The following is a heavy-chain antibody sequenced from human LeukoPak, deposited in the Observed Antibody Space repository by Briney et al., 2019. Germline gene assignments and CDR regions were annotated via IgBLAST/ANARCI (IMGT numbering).Heavy chain of an antibody. CDR1: GFTFSSYG. Sequence: GGSLRLSCAASGFTFSSYGMHWVRQAPGKGLEWVAVISYDGSNKYYADSVKGRFTISRDNSKNTLYLQMNSLRDEDTAVYYCAKDRYYYDSSGSIYFDYWGQGTLVTVSS. V-gene: IGHV3-30*18. D-gene: IGHD3-22*01. CDR2: ISYDGSNK. J-gene: IGHJ4*02. CDR3: AKDRYYYDSSGSIYFDY.